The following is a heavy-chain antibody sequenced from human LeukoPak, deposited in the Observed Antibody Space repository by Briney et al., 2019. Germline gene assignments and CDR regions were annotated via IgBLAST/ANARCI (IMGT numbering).Heavy chain of an antibody. CDR1: GFTVSGNY. D-gene: IGHD3-3*01. Sequence: GGSLRLSCAASGFTVSGNYMSWVRQAPGKGLEWVSVIYSGGSTYYADSVKGRFTISRDNSKNTLYLQMNSLRAEDTAVYYCARDPPYYDFWSGYHQDYWGQGTLVTVSS. CDR3: ARDPPYYDFWSGYHQDY. V-gene: IGHV3-66*02. CDR2: IYSGGST. J-gene: IGHJ4*02.